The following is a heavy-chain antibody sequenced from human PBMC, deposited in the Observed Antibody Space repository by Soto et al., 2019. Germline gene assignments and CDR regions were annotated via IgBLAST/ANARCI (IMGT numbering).Heavy chain of an antibody. CDR1: GFTFDDYA. D-gene: IGHD4-17*01. V-gene: IGHV3-9*01. J-gene: IGHJ4*02. CDR2: ISWNSGSI. Sequence: GGSLRLSCAASGFTFDDYAMHWVRQAPGKGLEWVSGISWNSGSIGYADSVKGRFTISRDNAKNSLYLQMNSLRAEDTALYYCAKVRYGDYYFDYWGQGTLVTSPQ. CDR3: AKVRYGDYYFDY.